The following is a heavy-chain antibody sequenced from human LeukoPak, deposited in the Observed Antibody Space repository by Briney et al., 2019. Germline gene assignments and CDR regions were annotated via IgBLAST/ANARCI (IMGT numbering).Heavy chain of an antibody. V-gene: IGHV4-4*02. J-gene: IGHJ4*02. D-gene: IGHD1-26*01. Sequence: KPSETLSLTCAVSGGSISSSNWWSWVRQPPGKGLEWIGEIYHSGSTNYNPSLKSRVTISVDKSKNQFSLKLSSVTAADTAVYYCARISCEVVGATPFDYWGQGTLVTVSS. CDR1: GGSISSSNW. CDR2: IYHSGST. CDR3: ARISCEVVGATPFDY.